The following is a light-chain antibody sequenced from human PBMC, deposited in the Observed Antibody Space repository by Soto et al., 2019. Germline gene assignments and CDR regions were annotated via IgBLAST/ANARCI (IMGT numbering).Light chain of an antibody. CDR3: SSYAGSNHPHVV. CDR1: SSDVGGYNY. V-gene: IGLV2-8*01. CDR2: EVS. J-gene: IGLJ2*01. Sequence: QSVLTLAPSASGSPGQSVTISCTGTSSDVGGYNYVSWYQQHPGKAPKLMIYEVSKRPSGVPDRFSGSKSGNTASLTVSGLPAEDEADYYCSSYAGSNHPHVVFGGGTKVTVL.